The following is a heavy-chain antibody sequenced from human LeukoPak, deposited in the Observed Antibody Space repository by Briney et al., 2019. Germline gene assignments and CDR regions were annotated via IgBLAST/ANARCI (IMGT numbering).Heavy chain of an antibody. V-gene: IGHV1-2*02. J-gene: IGHJ5*02. CDR3: AGESDSSSWYAVYWFDP. CDR2: INPNSGGT. D-gene: IGHD6-13*01. Sequence: ASVKVSCKASGYTFTGYYMHWVRQAPGQGLEWMGWINPNSGGTNYAQKFQGRVTMTRDTSISTAYMELSRLRSDDTAVYYCAGESDSSSWYAVYWFDPWGQGTLVTVSS. CDR1: GYTFTGYY.